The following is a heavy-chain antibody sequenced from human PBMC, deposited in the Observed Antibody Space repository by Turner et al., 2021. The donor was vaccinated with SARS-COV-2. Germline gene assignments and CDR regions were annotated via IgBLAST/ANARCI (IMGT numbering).Heavy chain of an antibody. D-gene: IGHD2-2*01. V-gene: IGHV4-34*01. CDR2: INDSGSN. CDR1: GGSFNGYS. Sequence: QVQLQQWGAGLLKPSETLSLTCAVYGGSFNGYSWSWIRQPPGMGLEWIGEINDSGSNNYNPSLKSRVTISVDTSKNQFSRKLSSVTAADTAVYYCASPRCSSTSCLTQGYYGMDVWGQGTTVTVSS. J-gene: IGHJ6*02. CDR3: ASPRCSSTSCLTQGYYGMDV.